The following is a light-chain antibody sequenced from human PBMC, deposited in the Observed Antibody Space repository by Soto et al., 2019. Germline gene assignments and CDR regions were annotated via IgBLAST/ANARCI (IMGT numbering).Light chain of an antibody. V-gene: IGLV6-57*01. CDR1: SGSSASNY. Sequence: NFMLTQPHSVSESPGKTVTMSCTRSSGSSASNYVQWYQQRPGSSPTTVIYEDNQRPSGVPDRFSGSIDSSSNSASLTISGLKTEDEADYYCQSYDSSSHVVFGGGTKVTVL. CDR2: EDN. CDR3: QSYDSSSHVV. J-gene: IGLJ2*01.